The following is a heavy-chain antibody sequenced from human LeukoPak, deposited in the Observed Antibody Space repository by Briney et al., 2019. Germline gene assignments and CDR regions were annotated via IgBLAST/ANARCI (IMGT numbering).Heavy chain of an antibody. Sequence: SETLSLTCAVYGGSFSGYYWSWIRQPPGKGLEWIGEINHSGSTNYNPSLKSRVTITVDTSKNQFSLKLSSVTAADTAVYYCARGKSGSSWTRWFDPWGQGTLVTVSS. CDR3: ARGKSGSSWTRWFDP. J-gene: IGHJ5*02. CDR1: GGSFSGYY. CDR2: INHSGST. V-gene: IGHV4-34*01. D-gene: IGHD6-13*01.